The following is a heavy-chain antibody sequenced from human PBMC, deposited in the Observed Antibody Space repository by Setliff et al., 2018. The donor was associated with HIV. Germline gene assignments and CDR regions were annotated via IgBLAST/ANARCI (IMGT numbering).Heavy chain of an antibody. CDR1: GGSVSGYF. V-gene: IGHV4-59*02. J-gene: IGHJ6*03. Sequence: SETLSLTCTVSGGSVSGYFWSWIRQPPGRGLEWIGYIYYDGTTNSNPSLKSRVTISVTTSKNQFSLKLSSVTAADTALYFCARATFGSTSSGINYCMDVWGKGTTVTVSS. CDR3: ARATFGSTSSGINYCMDV. D-gene: IGHD3-10*01. CDR2: IYYDGTT.